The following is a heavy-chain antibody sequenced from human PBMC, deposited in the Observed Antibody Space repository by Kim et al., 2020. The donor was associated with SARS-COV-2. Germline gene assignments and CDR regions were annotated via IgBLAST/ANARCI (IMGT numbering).Heavy chain of an antibody. CDR3: ARDGFSMTSVNGYNWCDP. Sequence: ASVKVSCKASGYTFSDYYMHWVRQAPGQGLEWMGRINPNSGGTKYAQKFQGRVTMTRDTSISTAYMELSSLRSDDMAMYYCARDGFSMTSVNGYNWCDPWGQGTLVTVSS. J-gene: IGHJ5*02. V-gene: IGHV1-2*06. CDR1: GYTFSDYY. CDR2: INPNSGGT. D-gene: IGHD4-4*01.